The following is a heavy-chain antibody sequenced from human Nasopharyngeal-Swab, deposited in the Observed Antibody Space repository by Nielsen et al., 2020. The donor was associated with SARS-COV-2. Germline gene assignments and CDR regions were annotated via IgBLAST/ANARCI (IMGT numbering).Heavy chain of an antibody. J-gene: IGHJ6*02. CDR2: IYYSGST. V-gene: IGHV4-30-4*01. D-gene: IGHD1-14*01. CDR1: GGSISSGDYY. Sequence: SETLSLTCTVSGGSISSGDYYWSWIRQPPGKGLEWIGYIYYSGSTYYNPSLKSRVTISVDTSKNQFSLKLSSVTAADTAVYYCAGILGPPYYYYYGMDVWGQGTTVTVSS. CDR3: AGILGPPYYYYYGMDV.